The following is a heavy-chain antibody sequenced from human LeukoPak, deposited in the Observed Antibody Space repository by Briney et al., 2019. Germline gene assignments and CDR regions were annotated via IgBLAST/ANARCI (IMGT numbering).Heavy chain of an antibody. CDR3: ARDQGFLTGYYPHYFDY. CDR2: IYTSGST. D-gene: IGHD3-9*01. Sequence: SQTLSLTCTVSGGSISSGSYYWTWIRQPAGKGLEWIGHIYTSGSTYYNPSLKSRVTISVDTSKNQFSLKLSSVTAADTAVYYCARDQGFLTGYYPHYFDYWGQGTLVTVSS. J-gene: IGHJ4*02. V-gene: IGHV4-61*09. CDR1: GGSISSGSYY.